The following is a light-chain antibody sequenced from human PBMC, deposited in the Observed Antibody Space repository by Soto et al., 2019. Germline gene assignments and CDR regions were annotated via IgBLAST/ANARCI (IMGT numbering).Light chain of an antibody. Sequence: EIVLTQSPGTLSLSPGERATLSCRTSQSISSSYLAWSQQKPGQAPRLLISATSSRATGVPDRFSGSGSGTDFTLTIRRLEPEDSAVYYCHQYVSSPPAWAFDQGTKVEIK. V-gene: IGKV3-20*01. CDR3: HQYVSSPPAWA. CDR1: QSISSSY. J-gene: IGKJ1*01. CDR2: ATS.